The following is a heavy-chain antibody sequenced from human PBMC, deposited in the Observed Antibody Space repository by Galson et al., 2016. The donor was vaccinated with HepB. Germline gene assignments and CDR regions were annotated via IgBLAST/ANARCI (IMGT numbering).Heavy chain of an antibody. CDR3: AREITVAGYYLDY. CDR2: MNPDSDNT. J-gene: IGHJ4*02. D-gene: IGHD6-19*01. V-gene: IGHV1-8*01. Sequence: SVKVSCKASGYTFTNHDINWVRQATGRGLEWVGWMNPDSDNTVYVQKSQGRVTMTRNTSITTEYMEVSRLRSEDTAVYYCAREITVAGYYLDYWGQGTLVTVSS. CDR1: GYTFTNHD.